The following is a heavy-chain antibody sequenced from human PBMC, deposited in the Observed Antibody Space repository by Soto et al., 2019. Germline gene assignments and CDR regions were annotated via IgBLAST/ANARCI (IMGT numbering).Heavy chain of an antibody. Sequence: GASQRLSCADAGFTFRSFVMHWVRQAPGKGLEWVSSISSSSSYIYYADSVKGRFTISRDNAKNSLYPQMNSLRAEDTAVYYCARDEDLASFDYWGQGT. V-gene: IGHV3-21*01. CDR2: ISSSSSYI. CDR3: ARDEDLASFDY. CDR1: GFTFRSFV. J-gene: IGHJ4*02.